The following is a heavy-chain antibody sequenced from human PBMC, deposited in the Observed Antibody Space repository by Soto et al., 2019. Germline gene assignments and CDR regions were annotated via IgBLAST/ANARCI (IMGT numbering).Heavy chain of an antibody. J-gene: IGHJ4*02. CDR1: GGSFSGYY. CDR3: ARGPPYAGYCSSTSCASFDY. V-gene: IGHV4-34*01. D-gene: IGHD2-2*01. CDR2: INHSGST. Sequence: SETLSLTCAVYGGSFSGYYWSWIRQPPGKGLEWIGEINHSGSTNYNPSLKSRVTISVDTSKNQFSLKLSSVTAADTAVYYCARGPPYAGYCSSTSCASFDYWGQGTLVTVSS.